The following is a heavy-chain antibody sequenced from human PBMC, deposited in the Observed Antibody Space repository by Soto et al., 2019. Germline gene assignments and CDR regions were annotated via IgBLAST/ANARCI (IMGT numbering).Heavy chain of an antibody. CDR2: LYYSGNP. CDR3: ASSSLYGMDV. CDR1: GGSISSGYYY. V-gene: IGHV4-30-4*01. J-gene: IGHJ6*02. Sequence: SETLSLTSSVSGGSISSGYYYWSWIRQPPGKGLEWIGHLYYSGNPYYHPSLTRRLIISIDTSKHQCSRKGGSLTDEDPAVYYCASSSLYGMDVWGQGTTVTISS.